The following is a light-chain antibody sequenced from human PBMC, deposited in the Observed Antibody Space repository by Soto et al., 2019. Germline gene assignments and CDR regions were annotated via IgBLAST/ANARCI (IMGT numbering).Light chain of an antibody. V-gene: IGKV3-20*01. CDR3: QHYNNSLPIT. CDR1: QSVSSS. Sequence: EIVLTQSPGTQSLSPGQRDTLSCRASQSVSSSLAWYQQKPGLAPRLLIYGPSTRATGIPDRFSGSGSGTDFTLTISRLEPEDFAVYFCQHYNNSLPITFGQGTRLEIK. J-gene: IGKJ5*01. CDR2: GPS.